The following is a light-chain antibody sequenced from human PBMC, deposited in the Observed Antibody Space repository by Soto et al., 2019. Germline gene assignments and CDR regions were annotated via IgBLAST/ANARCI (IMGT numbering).Light chain of an antibody. J-gene: IGLJ2*01. CDR3: GTWDSSLSDVV. CDR2: DNN. V-gene: IGLV1-51*01. CDR1: SSIIGNNY. Sequence: QSVLTQPPSVSAAPGQKVTISCSGSSSIIGNNYVCWYQQFPGTAPKLLIYDNNKRFSGIPDRFSGSKSGTSATLGITGLQTGDEADYYCGTWDSSLSDVVFGGGTKLTVL.